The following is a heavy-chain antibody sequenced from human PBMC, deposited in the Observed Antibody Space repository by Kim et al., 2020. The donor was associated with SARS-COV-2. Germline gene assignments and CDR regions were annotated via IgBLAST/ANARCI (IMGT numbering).Heavy chain of an antibody. Sequence: GGSLRLSCAASGFTFRSYGMHWVRQPPGKGLEWVAVIWYGGSNKYYADSVKGRFTISRDNSKNTLYLQMNSLRAEDTAVYYCAKDRSTNYDFSTSYYYG. V-gene: IGHV3-33*06. D-gene: IGHD3-3*01. J-gene: IGHJ6*01. CDR1: GFTFRSYG. CDR2: IWYGGSNK. CDR3: AKDRSTNYDFSTSYYYG.